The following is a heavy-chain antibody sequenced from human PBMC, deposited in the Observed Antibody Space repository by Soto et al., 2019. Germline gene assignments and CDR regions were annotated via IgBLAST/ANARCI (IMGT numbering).Heavy chain of an antibody. CDR3: ARDFEVGTFDY. D-gene: IGHD1-26*01. CDR1: GFSFSDYG. CDR2: VNWNGGNT. Sequence: EVRLVESGGALVRPGGSLRLSCEASGFSFSDYGMTWVRQAPGKGLEWVSGVNWNGGNTLYADSVRGRFTITRDNAKNSLSLQMNSLRAEDTGFYDWARDFEVGTFDYWGQGALFTVSS. J-gene: IGHJ4*02. V-gene: IGHV3-20*01.